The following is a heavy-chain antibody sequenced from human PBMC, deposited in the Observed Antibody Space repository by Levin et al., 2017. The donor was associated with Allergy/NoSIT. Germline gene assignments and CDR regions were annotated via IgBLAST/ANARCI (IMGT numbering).Heavy chain of an antibody. CDR1: GFIFSSYA. Sequence: PGGSLRLSCSASGFIFSSYAMHWVRQPPGKGLEYVSAIRSNGGTTYYADSVRGRFTISRDNSKNTLYLQMSSLRVEDTAVYYCVKARESYYDSRSDYWGQGTLVTVSS. D-gene: IGHD3-22*01. V-gene: IGHV3-64D*06. CDR3: VKARESYYDSRSDY. J-gene: IGHJ4*02. CDR2: IRSNGGTT.